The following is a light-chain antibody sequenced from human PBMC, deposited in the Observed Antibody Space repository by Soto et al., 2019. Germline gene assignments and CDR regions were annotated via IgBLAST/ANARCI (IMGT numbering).Light chain of an antibody. Sequence: VLTQSPGTLSLSPGERATLSCSASQSVSSTYLAWYQQKPGQAPRLLIYGASSRATGIPDRFSGSGSGPDFTLTISRLETEDVAVDYCQHYGSLVLTFGGGTKVEIK. CDR1: QSVSSTY. J-gene: IGKJ4*01. V-gene: IGKV3-20*01. CDR2: GAS. CDR3: QHYGSLVLT.